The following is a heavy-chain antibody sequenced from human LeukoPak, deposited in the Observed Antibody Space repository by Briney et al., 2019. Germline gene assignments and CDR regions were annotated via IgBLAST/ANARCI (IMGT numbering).Heavy chain of an antibody. CDR2: MNPNSGNT. CDR3: ARRGSSIVDAFDI. J-gene: IGHJ3*02. D-gene: IGHD6-6*01. Sequence: ASVKVSCKASGYTFTSYDINWVRQATGQGPEWMGWMNPNSGNTGYAQKFQGRVTITRNTSISTAYMELSSLRSEDTAVYYCARRGSSIVDAFDIWGQGTMVTVSS. V-gene: IGHV1-8*03. CDR1: GYTFTSYD.